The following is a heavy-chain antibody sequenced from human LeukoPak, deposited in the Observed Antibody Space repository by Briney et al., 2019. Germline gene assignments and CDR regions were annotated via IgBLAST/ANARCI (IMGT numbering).Heavy chain of an antibody. CDR1: GFTFSSYW. D-gene: IGHD3-10*01. J-gene: IGHJ4*02. Sequence: GGSLRLSCAASGFTFSSYWMSWVRQAPGKGLEWVANIKQDGSEKYYVDSVKGRFTISRDNAKNSLYLQMNSLRAEDTAVYYCASGTYYYGSGSYHTLDYWGQGTLVTVSS. CDR2: IKQDGSEK. V-gene: IGHV3-7*01. CDR3: ASGTYYYGSGSYHTLDY.